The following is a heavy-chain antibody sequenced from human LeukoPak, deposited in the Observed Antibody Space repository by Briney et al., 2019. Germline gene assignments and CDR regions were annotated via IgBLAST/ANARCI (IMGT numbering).Heavy chain of an antibody. D-gene: IGHD3-22*01. CDR2: MNPNSGNT. V-gene: IGHV1-8*03. CDR3: ARNGRNYYDSSGRLPGFDY. J-gene: IGHJ4*02. Sequence: GASVKVSCKASGYTFTSYYMHWVRQAPGQGLEWMGWMNPNSGNTGYAQKFQGRVTITRNTSISTAYMELSSLRSEDTAVYYCARNGRNYYDSSGRLPGFDYWGQGTLVTVSS. CDR1: GYTFTSYY.